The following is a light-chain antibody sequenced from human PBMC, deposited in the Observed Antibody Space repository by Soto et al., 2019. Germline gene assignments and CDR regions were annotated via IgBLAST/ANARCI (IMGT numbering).Light chain of an antibody. V-gene: IGLV2-8*01. CDR1: SSDVGGYNY. CDR2: EVT. CDR3: SSYAASNNFYFV. J-gene: IGLJ3*02. Sequence: QSVLTQPPSASGSPGQSVTISCTGTSSDVGGYNYVSWYQQYPGRAPKLMIYEVTKRPSGVPARFSGSKSGNTASLTVSGLQAEDEADYSCSSYAASNNFYFVFGGGTQLTVL.